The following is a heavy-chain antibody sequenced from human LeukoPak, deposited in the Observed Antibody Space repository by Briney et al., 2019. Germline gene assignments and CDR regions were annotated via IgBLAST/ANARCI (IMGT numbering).Heavy chain of an antibody. V-gene: IGHV4-34*01. D-gene: IGHD6-13*01. CDR2: INHSRST. CDR1: GGSFSGYY. CDR3: ASPRAERSTWYAVDY. Sequence: SETLSLTCAVYGGSFSGYYWSWIRQPPGKGLEWIGEINHSRSTNYNPSLKSRVTISVDTSKNQFSPKLSSVTAADTAVYYCASPRAERSTWYAVDYWGQGTLVTVSA. J-gene: IGHJ4*02.